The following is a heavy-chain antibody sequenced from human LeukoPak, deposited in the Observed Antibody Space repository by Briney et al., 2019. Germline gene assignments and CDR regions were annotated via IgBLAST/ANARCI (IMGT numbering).Heavy chain of an antibody. CDR1: GYTFTSYG. D-gene: IGHD6-6*01. CDR2: ISAYNGNT. CDR3: ARGVYSSSSKDEDYYYYMDV. V-gene: IGHV1-18*01. Sequence: ASVKVSCKASGYTFTSYGISWVRQAPGQGHEWMGWISAYNGNTNYAQKLQGRVTMTTDTSTSTAYMELRSLRSDDTAVYYCARGVYSSSSKDEDYYYYMDVWGKGTTVTASS. J-gene: IGHJ6*03.